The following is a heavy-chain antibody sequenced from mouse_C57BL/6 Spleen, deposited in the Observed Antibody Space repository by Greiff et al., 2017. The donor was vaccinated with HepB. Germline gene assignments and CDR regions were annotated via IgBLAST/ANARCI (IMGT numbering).Heavy chain of an antibody. V-gene: IGHV3-6*01. D-gene: IGHD2-3*01. CDR2: ISYDGSN. Sequence: EVQLQESGPGLVKPSQSLSLTCSVTGYSITSGYYWNWIRQFPGNKLEWMGYISYDGSNNYNPSLKNRISITRDTSKNQFFLKLNSVTTEDTATYYCARESYDGYYAWFAYWGQGTLVTVSA. CDR1: GYSITSGYY. J-gene: IGHJ3*01. CDR3: ARESYDGYYAWFAY.